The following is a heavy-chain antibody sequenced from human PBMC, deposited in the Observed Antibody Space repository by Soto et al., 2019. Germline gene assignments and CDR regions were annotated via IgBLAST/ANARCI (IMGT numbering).Heavy chain of an antibody. J-gene: IGHJ6*02. Sequence: SETLSLTCTVSGGSISNYYWSWIRQPPGRGLERIGHIFYSGSTNYNPAHKSRVTISVDTSKRQFSLKLSSVTAAATVVYYGARDRRFRGFYGMDVCGQGTTVTVSS. D-gene: IGHD3-10*01. CDR3: ARDRRFRGFYGMDV. CDR1: GGSISNYY. CDR2: IFYSGST. V-gene: IGHV4-59*01.